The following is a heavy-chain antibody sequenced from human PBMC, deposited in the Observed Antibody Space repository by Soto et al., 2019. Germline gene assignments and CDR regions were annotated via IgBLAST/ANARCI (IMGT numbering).Heavy chain of an antibody. CDR2: ISDSGDST. CDR1: GLTFSSYA. D-gene: IGHD2-2*01. CDR3: ATPPQYCSSTSCYNYGMDV. V-gene: IGHV3-23*01. Sequence: PVGSLRLSCAASGLTFSSYAMTWVRQAPGKGLEWVSLISDSGDSTYYADSVKGRFTTSRDNSKNTLYLQMNNLRAEDTAVYYCATPPQYCSSTSCYNYGMDVWGQGTTVTVSS. J-gene: IGHJ6*02.